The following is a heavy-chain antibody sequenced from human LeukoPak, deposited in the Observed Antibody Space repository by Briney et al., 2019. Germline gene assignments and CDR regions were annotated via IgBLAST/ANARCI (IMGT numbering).Heavy chain of an antibody. CDR3: AREHRDQGGSGYDYPLYYYYYYYMDV. V-gene: IGHV4-39*07. J-gene: IGHJ6*03. D-gene: IGHD5-12*01. CDR1: GGSISSSSYY. CDR2: IYYSGST. Sequence: SETLSLTCTVSGGSISSSSYYWGWIRQPPGKGLEWIGSIYYSGSTYYNPSLKSRVTISVDTSKNQFSLKLSSVTAADTAVYYCAREHRDQGGSGYDYPLYYYYYYYMDVWGKGTTVTISS.